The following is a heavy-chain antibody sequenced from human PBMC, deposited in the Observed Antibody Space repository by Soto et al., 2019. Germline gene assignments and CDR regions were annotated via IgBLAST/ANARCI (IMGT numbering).Heavy chain of an antibody. V-gene: IGHV4-59*01. J-gene: IGHJ5*02. CDR2: IYYSGST. CDR3: ARWVDRNQYNWFDP. Sequence: ESLSLTCTVSGGSISSYYWSWIRQPPGKGLEWIGYIYYSGSTNYNPSLKSRVTISVDTSKNQFSLKLSSVTAADTAVYYCARWVDRNQYNWFDPPGQGTLDTVST. D-gene: IGHD2-15*01. CDR1: GGSISSYY.